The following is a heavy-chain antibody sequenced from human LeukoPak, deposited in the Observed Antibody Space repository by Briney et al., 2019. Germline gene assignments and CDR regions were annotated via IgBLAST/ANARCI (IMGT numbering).Heavy chain of an antibody. CDR1: GFTFSSYS. CDR2: ISSSSSTL. Sequence: PGGSLRLSCAASGFTFSSYSMNWVRQAPGTGLEWVSYISSSSSTLYYADSVKGRFTISRDNAKNSLYLQMNSLRAEDTAVYYCARDAPTNGIWYSGFDYWGQGTLVTVSS. V-gene: IGHV3-48*01. CDR3: ARDAPTNGIWYSGFDY. D-gene: IGHD2-8*01. J-gene: IGHJ4*02.